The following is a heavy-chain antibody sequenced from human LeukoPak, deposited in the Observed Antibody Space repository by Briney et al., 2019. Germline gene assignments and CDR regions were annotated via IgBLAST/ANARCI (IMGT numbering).Heavy chain of an antibody. CDR2: ISYGGSNK. Sequence: TGGSLRLSCAASGFTFSSYAMHWVRQAPGKGLEWVAVISYGGSNKYYADSVKGRFTISRDNSKNTLYLQMNSLRAEDTAVYYCARAGDYSNYYFDYWGQGTLVTVSS. CDR3: ARAGDYSNYYFDY. J-gene: IGHJ4*02. V-gene: IGHV3-30-3*01. CDR1: GFTFSSYA. D-gene: IGHD4-11*01.